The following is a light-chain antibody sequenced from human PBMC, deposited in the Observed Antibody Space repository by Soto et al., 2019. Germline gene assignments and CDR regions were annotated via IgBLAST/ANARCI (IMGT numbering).Light chain of an antibody. CDR1: ESVGSL. CDR2: GAS. V-gene: IGKV3-11*01. J-gene: IGKJ5*01. Sequence: EIVLTQSPATLSVSPGEGATLSCRASESVGSLLAWYQQKPGQAPRLLIHGASNRATGIPARFSGSGSGTDFTLTISSLEPEDFAVYYCQQRSNWPPITFGQGTRLEIK. CDR3: QQRSNWPPIT.